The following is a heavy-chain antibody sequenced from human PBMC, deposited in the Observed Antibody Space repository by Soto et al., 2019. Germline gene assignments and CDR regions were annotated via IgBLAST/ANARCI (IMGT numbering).Heavy chain of an antibody. Sequence: EVQLLESGGGLVQPGGSLRLSCAASGFTFSSYAMSWVRQAPGKGLEWVSAISGSGGSTYYADSVKGRFTISRDNSKNTLYLQMNSLRAEDTAVYYCAKDPCWVGVGATPFDYWGQGTLVTVSS. CDR2: ISGSGGST. D-gene: IGHD1-26*01. CDR1: GFTFSSYA. V-gene: IGHV3-23*01. J-gene: IGHJ4*02. CDR3: AKDPCWVGVGATPFDY.